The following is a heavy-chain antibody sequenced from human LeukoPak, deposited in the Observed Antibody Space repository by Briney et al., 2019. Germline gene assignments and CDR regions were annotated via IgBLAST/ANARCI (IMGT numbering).Heavy chain of an antibody. CDR2: INHSGST. J-gene: IGHJ4*02. V-gene: IGHV4-34*01. Sequence: SETLSLTCAVYGGSFSGYYWSWIRQPPGKGLEWIGEINHSGSTNYNPSLKSRVTISVDTSKNQFSLKLSSVTAADTAVYCCARGHSGYWGQGTLVTVSS. D-gene: IGHD2-15*01. CDR1: GGSFSGYY. CDR3: ARGHSGY.